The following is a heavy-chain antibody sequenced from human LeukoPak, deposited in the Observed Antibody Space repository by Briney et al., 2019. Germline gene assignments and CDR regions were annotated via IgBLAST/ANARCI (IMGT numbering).Heavy chain of an antibody. V-gene: IGHV1-69*04. D-gene: IGHD3-22*01. J-gene: IGHJ4*02. CDR3: ARGSGFYYDSTY. Sequence: SVKVSCKASGGTFSSYAISWVRQAPGQGLEWMGRIIPILGIANYAQKFQGRVTITADKSTSTAYMELSSLRSEDTAVYYCARGSGFYYDSTYWGQGTLVTVSS. CDR2: IIPILGIA. CDR1: GGTFSSYA.